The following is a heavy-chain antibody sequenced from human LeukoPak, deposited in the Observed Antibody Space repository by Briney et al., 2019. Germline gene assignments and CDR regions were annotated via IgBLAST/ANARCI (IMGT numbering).Heavy chain of an antibody. D-gene: IGHD4-23*01. CDR2: IYYSGST. CDR1: VGSISSYY. Sequence: NLSETLSLTCTVSVGSISSYYWSWIRQPPGKGLEWIRYIYYSGSTNYNPSLKSRVTISVDTSKNQFSLKLSSVTAADTAVYYCARGPTTVVNYAFDIWGQGTMVTVSS. CDR3: ARGPTTVVNYAFDI. J-gene: IGHJ3*02. V-gene: IGHV4-59*01.